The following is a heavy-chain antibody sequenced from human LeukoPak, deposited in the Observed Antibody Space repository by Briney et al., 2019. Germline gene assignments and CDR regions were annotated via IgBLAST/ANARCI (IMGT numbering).Heavy chain of an antibody. CDR3: AREGYYDSSGTDY. J-gene: IGHJ4*02. V-gene: IGHV3-21*01. Sequence: GGSLRLSCAASGFTVSSNYMSWVRQAPGKGLEWVSSISSSSSYIYYADSVKGRFTISRDNAKNSLYLQMNSLRAEDTAVYYCAREGYYDSSGTDYWGQGTLVTVSS. CDR2: ISSSSSYI. CDR1: GFTVSSNY. D-gene: IGHD3-22*01.